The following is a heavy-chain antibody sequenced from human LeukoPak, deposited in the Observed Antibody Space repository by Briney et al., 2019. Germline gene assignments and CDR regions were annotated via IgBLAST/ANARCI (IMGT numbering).Heavy chain of an antibody. J-gene: IGHJ5*02. Sequence: SETLSLTCTVSGGSISSGSYYWSWIRQPAGKGLEWIGRIYTSGSTNYNPSLTSRGRISVDTSTNQFSLTLSSVTAADTAVYYCARAGLAARRHNWFDPWGQGTLVTVSS. CDR3: ARAGLAARRHNWFDP. CDR2: IYTSGST. CDR1: GGSISSGSYY. D-gene: IGHD6-6*01. V-gene: IGHV4-61*02.